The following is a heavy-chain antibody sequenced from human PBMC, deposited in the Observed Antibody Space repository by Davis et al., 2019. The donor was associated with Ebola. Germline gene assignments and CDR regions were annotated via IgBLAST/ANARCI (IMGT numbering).Heavy chain of an antibody. J-gene: IGHJ4*02. Sequence: SETLSLTCNISGGSISSSSYYWGWIRQPPGKGLEWIGSIYYSGSTYYNPSVKSRVTISVDTSKNQFSLKLRSVTAADTAMYYCARRHCLTWCHGPSRSYYFDYWGQGTLVTVSS. CDR1: GGSISSSSYY. V-gene: IGHV4-39*01. D-gene: IGHD2-15*01. CDR3: ARRHCLTWCHGPSRSYYFDY. CDR2: IYYSGST.